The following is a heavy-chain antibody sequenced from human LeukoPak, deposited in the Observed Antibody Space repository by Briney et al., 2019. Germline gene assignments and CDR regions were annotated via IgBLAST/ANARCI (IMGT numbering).Heavy chain of an antibody. Sequence: ASVKVSCKASGYTFTGYYMHWVRQAPGQGLEWMGWINPNSGGTNYAQKFQGRVTMTRDTSISTAYMELSRLRSDDTAVYYCARVDYYYDSSGCSHFGYWGQGTLVTVSS. CDR1: GYTFTGYY. CDR3: ARVDYYYDSSGCSHFGY. CDR2: INPNSGGT. J-gene: IGHJ4*02. D-gene: IGHD3-22*01. V-gene: IGHV1-2*02.